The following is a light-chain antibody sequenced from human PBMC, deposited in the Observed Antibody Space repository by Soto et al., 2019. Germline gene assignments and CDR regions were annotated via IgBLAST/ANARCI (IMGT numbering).Light chain of an antibody. J-gene: IGKJ1*01. V-gene: IGKV3-11*01. Sequence: EIVLTQSPATLSLSPGERATLSCRASQSVDYYLAWYQQKPGQAPRLLIYDASSRATGIPARISGSGSGTDFTLTITSLEPEGFAVYYCQQRSNWPGTFGQGTKVEIK. CDR1: QSVDYY. CDR3: QQRSNWPGT. CDR2: DAS.